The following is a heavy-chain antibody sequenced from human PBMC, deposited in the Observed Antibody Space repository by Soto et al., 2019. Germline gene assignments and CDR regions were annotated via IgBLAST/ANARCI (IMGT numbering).Heavy chain of an antibody. CDR3: ARNNMVRGVSPYYYYYGMDV. CDR2: IGTAGDT. J-gene: IGHJ6*02. D-gene: IGHD3-10*01. CDR1: GFTFSSYD. V-gene: IGHV3-13*04. Sequence: EVQLVESGGGLVQPGGSLSLSCAASGFTFSSYDMHWVRQATGKGLEWVSAIGTAGDTYYPGSVKGRFTISRENAKNSLYLQMNSLSAGDTAVYYCARNNMVRGVSPYYYYYGMDVWGQGTTVTVSS.